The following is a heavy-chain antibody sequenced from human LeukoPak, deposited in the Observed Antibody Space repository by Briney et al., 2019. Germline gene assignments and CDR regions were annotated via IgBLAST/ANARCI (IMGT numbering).Heavy chain of an antibody. D-gene: IGHD3-10*01. Sequence: GGSLRLSCAGSGFTFRNYAMSWVRQAPGKGLEWVSVISSSGGSTYYADSVKGRFTISRDNSKNTLYLQMNSLRAEDTAVYYCAKDLLCDYWGQGTLVTVSS. CDR2: ISSSGGST. CDR3: AKDLLCDY. CDR1: GFTFRNYA. V-gene: IGHV3-23*01. J-gene: IGHJ4*02.